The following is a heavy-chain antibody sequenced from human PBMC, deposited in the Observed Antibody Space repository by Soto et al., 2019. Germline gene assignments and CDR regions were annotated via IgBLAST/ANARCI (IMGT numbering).Heavy chain of an antibody. J-gene: IGHJ5*02. Sequence: GGSLSLSCAASGFTFSRYDMHWVRQAPGKGLEWVALIWFDGSVQYYTDSVMGRFTISRDNSKNTLYLQLNSLRAEDTATYYCARDLYSGQPSWGRGTLVTVSS. CDR2: IWFDGSVQ. D-gene: IGHD5-12*01. CDR3: ARDLYSGQPS. V-gene: IGHV3-33*01. CDR1: GFTFSRYD.